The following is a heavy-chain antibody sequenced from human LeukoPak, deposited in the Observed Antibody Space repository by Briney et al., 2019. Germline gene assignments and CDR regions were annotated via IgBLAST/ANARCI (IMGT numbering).Heavy chain of an antibody. J-gene: IGHJ4*02. CDR1: GGTFSSYA. Sequence: ASVKVSCKASGGTFSSYAISWVRQAPGQGLEWMGRIIPILGIANYAQKFQGRVTITADKSTSTAYMELSSLRSEDTAVYYCARYYCSGGSCYHDQPFDYWGQGTLVTVSS. V-gene: IGHV1-69*04. CDR2: IIPILGIA. CDR3: ARYYCSGGSCYHDQPFDY. D-gene: IGHD2-15*01.